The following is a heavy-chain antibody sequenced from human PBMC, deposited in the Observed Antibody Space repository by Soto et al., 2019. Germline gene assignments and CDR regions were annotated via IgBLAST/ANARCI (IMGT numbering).Heavy chain of an antibody. V-gene: IGHV4-30-4*01. CDR1: GGSISSGDHY. D-gene: IGHD4-4*01. CDR2: VWFRADT. J-gene: IGHJ4*02. Sequence: QVQLQESGPGLVKPSQTLSLTCTVSGGSISSGDHYWIWIRQSPGKGLEWIGYVWFRADTFYNPSLKSRLTMSLYTSKNQFSLRLSSVTAAATAVYYCVRMHPATTITTLDDWGQGILVTVSS. CDR3: VRMHPATTITTLDD.